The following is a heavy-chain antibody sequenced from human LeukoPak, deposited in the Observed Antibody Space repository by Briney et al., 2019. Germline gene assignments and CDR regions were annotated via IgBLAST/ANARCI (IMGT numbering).Heavy chain of an antibody. Sequence: GGSLRLSCAASGFTFSSYAMSWVRQAPGKGLEWVANIKQDRSEKYYVDSVKGRFTISRDNAKNSLYLQMNSLRAEDTAVYYCAKDLSVGWLLLSWGQGTLVTVSS. D-gene: IGHD3-22*01. CDR2: IKQDRSEK. J-gene: IGHJ4*02. CDR1: GFTFSSYA. V-gene: IGHV3-7*01. CDR3: AKDLSVGWLLLS.